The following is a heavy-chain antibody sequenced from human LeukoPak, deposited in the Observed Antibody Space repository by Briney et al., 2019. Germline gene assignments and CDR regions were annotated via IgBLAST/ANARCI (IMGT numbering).Heavy chain of an antibody. Sequence: PGGSLRLSCAASGFTFSSYAMSWVRQAPGKGLEWVSSIAGSSGYISYADSVKGRFTISRDNAKKSLYLQMTSLTAEDTAVYYCARDRGAYCGGDCYLGCDYWGRGTLVTVSS. J-gene: IGHJ4*01. V-gene: IGHV3-21*01. CDR1: GFTFSSYA. D-gene: IGHD2-21*02. CDR2: IAGSSGYI. CDR3: ARDRGAYCGGDCYLGCDY.